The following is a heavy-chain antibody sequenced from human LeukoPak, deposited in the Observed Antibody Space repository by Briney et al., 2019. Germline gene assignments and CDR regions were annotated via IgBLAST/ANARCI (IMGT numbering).Heavy chain of an antibody. CDR2: INPNSGGT. V-gene: IGHV1-2*02. CDR1: GYTFTGYY. J-gene: IGHJ4*02. Sequence: ASVKVSCKASGYTFTGYYMHWVRQAPGQGLEWMGWINPNSGGTNYAQKFQGRVTMTRDTSISTAYMELSRLRSDDTAVYYCARVPKEGGYDKDFDYWGQGTQVTVSS. CDR3: ARVPKEGGYDKDFDY. D-gene: IGHD5-12*01.